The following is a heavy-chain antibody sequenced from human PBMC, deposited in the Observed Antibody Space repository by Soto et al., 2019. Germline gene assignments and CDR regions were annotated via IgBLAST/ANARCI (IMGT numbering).Heavy chain of an antibody. J-gene: IGHJ4*02. Sequence: SETLSLTCSVSGGSIGSYYWSWIRQPPGKGLEWIGYIYYSGSTNYNPSLKSRVTISVDTSKNQFSLKLSSVTAADTAVYYCTTFRNDIVPIGLADSWGQGTLVTVSS. CDR3: TTFRNDIVPIGLADS. V-gene: IGHV4-59*08. D-gene: IGHD2-8*01. CDR2: IYYSGST. CDR1: GGSIGSYY.